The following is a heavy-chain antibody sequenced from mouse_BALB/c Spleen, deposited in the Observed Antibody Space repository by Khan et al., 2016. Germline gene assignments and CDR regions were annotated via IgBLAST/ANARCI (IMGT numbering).Heavy chain of an antibody. CDR2: IDPANGNT. J-gene: IGHJ2*01. V-gene: IGHV14-3*02. CDR1: GFNIKDTF. D-gene: IGHD1-1*01. Sequence: VQLKQSGAELVKPGASVKLSCTASGFNIKDTFMHWVKQRPEQGLEWIGRIDPANGNTRYDPKFQGKATITADTSSNTAYLQLSSLASEDPAVYYCASRGPIYYYGSTYGYWGQGTTLTVSS. CDR3: ASRGPIYYYGSTYGY.